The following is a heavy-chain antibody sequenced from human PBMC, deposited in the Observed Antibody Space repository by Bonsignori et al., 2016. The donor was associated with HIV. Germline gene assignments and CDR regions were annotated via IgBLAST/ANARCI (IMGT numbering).Heavy chain of an antibody. CDR2: ISAYNGNT. Sequence: WVRQAPGQGLEWMGWISAYNGNTNYAQKLQGRVTMTTDTSTSTAYMELRSLRSDDTAMYYCARDWSSSTAYNDYWGQGTLVTVSS. V-gene: IGHV1-18*01. D-gene: IGHD2-2*01. CDR3: ARDWSSSTAYNDY. J-gene: IGHJ4*02.